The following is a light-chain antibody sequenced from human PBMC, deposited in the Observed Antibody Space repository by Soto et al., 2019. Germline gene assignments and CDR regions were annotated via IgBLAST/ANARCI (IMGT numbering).Light chain of an antibody. V-gene: IGLV2-23*01. CDR2: EGS. J-gene: IGLJ1*01. Sequence: QSALTQPASVSGSPGQSITISCTGTSSDVGRYNIVSWYQQRPGKAPKLMIYEGSKRPSGVSNRFSGSKSGNTASLTISGLQAEDEADYYCCSYAGSSTYVFGTGTKLTVL. CDR3: CSYAGSSTYV. CDR1: SSDVGRYNI.